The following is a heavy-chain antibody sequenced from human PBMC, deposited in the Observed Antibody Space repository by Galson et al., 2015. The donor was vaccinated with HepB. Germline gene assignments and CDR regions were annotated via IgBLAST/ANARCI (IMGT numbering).Heavy chain of an antibody. CDR1: GYTFTSYG. CDR3: ARDSRLELRLNNYFSYGMDV. Sequence: SVKVSCKASGYTFTSYGISWVRQAPGQGLEWMGWISAYNRDTNYSQKLQGRVTMTTDTSTSTAYMELRSLRSDDTAVYYCARDSRLELRLNNYFSYGMDVWGQGSAVLVSS. CDR2: ISAYNRDT. V-gene: IGHV1-18*01. J-gene: IGHJ6*02. D-gene: IGHD1-1*01.